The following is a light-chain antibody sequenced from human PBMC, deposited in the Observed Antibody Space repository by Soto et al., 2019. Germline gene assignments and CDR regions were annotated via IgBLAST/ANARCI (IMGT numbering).Light chain of an antibody. Sequence: QSVLTQPTSASGSPGQAVTISCTGTSRDIGGYDFVSWYQVRPGEAPQLIIYNVNGRPSGVPRRFSGSKSGNTASLTVSGLHAVDEADYYCCSYSDTNICVFITGTNVTV. CDR3: CSYSDTNICV. V-gene: IGLV2-8*01. CDR2: NVN. J-gene: IGLJ1*01. CDR1: SRDIGGYDF.